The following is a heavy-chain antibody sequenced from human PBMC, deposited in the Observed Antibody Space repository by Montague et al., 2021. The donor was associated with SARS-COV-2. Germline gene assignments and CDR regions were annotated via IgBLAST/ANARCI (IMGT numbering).Heavy chain of an antibody. Sequence: SETLSLTCTVSSGLLSNYYWSWLRQSPDKGLEWIGYMYETVNMTYNPSLRSRVPISADRSNTQFSLRLTSVTAADSASYYCARNMAYWGQGVLGTV. J-gene: IGHJ4*02. CDR3: ARNMAY. CDR1: SGLLSNYY. D-gene: IGHD2/OR15-2a*01. V-gene: IGHV4-4*09. CDR2: MYETVNM.